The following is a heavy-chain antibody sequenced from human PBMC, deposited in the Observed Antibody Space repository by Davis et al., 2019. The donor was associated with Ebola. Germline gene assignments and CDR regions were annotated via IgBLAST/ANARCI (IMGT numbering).Heavy chain of an antibody. D-gene: IGHD7-27*01. CDR1: GGTFSSYA. J-gene: IGHJ5*02. CDR3: ARGTGDWDWFDP. CDR2: IIPIFGIA. Sequence: SVKVSCKASGGTFSSYAISWVRQAPGQGLEWMGGIIPIFGIANYAQKFQGRVTITADESTSTAYMELSSLRSEDTAVYYCARGTGDWDWFDPWGQGTLVTVSS. V-gene: IGHV1-69*13.